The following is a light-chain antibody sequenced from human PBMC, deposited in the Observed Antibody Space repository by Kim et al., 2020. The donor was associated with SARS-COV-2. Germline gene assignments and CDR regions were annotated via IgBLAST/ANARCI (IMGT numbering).Light chain of an antibody. CDR1: QMVSSKI. Sequence: IVLTQSPVTLSVSPGESVTLSCRANQMVSSKILAWYQQKPGQAPRLVIYGASIRAVGIPDRFGGSGSGTDFSLTISRLEPEDFAVYYCQQFGTSGYTFGQVTKLEI. CDR3: QQFGTSGYT. J-gene: IGKJ2*01. V-gene: IGKV3-20*01. CDR2: GAS.